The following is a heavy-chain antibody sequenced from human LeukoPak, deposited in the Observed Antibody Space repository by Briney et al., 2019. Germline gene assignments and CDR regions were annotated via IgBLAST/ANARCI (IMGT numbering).Heavy chain of an antibody. V-gene: IGHV4-38-2*02. CDR2: IFHSGST. J-gene: IGHJ4*02. D-gene: IGHD3-22*01. CDR3: AREGQVVGRTMSDY. CDR1: GDSHNRGND. Sequence: SDTLSLTCTVSGDSHNRGNDLGWIRQPPGKGLEWIERIFHSGSTYFNFPLKSRLTISVDTSYNQFSLRLSSVAAADGAVYYCAREGQVVGRTMSDYWGQGTLVTVSS.